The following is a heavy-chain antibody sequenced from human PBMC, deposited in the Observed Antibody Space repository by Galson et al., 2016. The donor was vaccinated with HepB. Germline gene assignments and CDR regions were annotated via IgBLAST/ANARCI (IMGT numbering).Heavy chain of an antibody. CDR1: GGSVSSGRYY. CDR2: VYSSETT. CDR3: ARNGIVGAVRFLFDS. Sequence: SETLSLTCTVSGGSVSSGRYYWSWVRQPPGKGLEYIGYVYSSETTNYNPSLKSRVTISLDTPKNQFSLKLSSVTAADTAMYYCARNGIVGAVRFLFDSWGQGILVTVSS. V-gene: IGHV4-61*01. J-gene: IGHJ4*02. D-gene: IGHD1-26*01.